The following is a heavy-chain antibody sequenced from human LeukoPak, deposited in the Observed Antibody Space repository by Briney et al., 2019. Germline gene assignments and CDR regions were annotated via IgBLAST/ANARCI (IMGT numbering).Heavy chain of an antibody. Sequence: GGSLRLSCAASGFTFSSYAMHWVRQAPGKGLEWVAVISYDGSNKYYADSVKGRFTISRDNSKNTLYLQMNSLRAEDTAVYYCARDFRSVVAVAGTFDYWGQGTLVTVYS. CDR2: ISYDGSNK. V-gene: IGHV3-30*01. D-gene: IGHD6-19*01. CDR1: GFTFSSYA. J-gene: IGHJ4*02. CDR3: ARDFRSVVAVAGTFDY.